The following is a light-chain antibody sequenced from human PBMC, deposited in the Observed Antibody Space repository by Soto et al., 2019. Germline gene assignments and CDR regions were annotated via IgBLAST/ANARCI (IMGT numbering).Light chain of an antibody. V-gene: IGLV3-25*03. Sequence: SYELTQPPSVSVSPGQTARITCSGDALPKKYAYWYQQKPGQAPVLVINKDSERPSGIPERFSGSSSGTTVTLTISGAQAEDEADYYCQSADSSGTYVVFGGGTKVTVL. CDR3: QSADSSGTYVV. J-gene: IGLJ2*01. CDR1: ALPKKY. CDR2: KDS.